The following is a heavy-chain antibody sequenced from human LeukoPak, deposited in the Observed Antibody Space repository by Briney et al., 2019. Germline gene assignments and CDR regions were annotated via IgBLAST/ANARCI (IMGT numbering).Heavy chain of an antibody. J-gene: IGHJ5*02. Sequence: PSETLSLTRAVYGGSFSCYYWGWIRQPPGKGLQWIGEITHNGYTNYNPALQSRVTISIDTSKNEFSLKVSSVTAADMAIYYCAASGGPINWFDPWGQGRLVTVSS. CDR2: ITHNGYT. V-gene: IGHV4-34*01. CDR1: GGSFSCYY. D-gene: IGHD3-10*01. CDR3: AASGGPINWFDP.